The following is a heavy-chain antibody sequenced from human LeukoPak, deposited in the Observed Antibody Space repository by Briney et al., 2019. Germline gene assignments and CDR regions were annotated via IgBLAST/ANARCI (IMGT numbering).Heavy chain of an antibody. D-gene: IGHD6-19*01. CDR2: IYSGGST. CDR1: GFTVSSNY. J-gene: IGHJ6*03. V-gene: IGHV3-53*01. CDR3: ARVYRASGERWLARYYYYYYMDV. Sequence: GGSLRLSCAASGFTVSSNYMSWVRQAPGKGLEWVSVIYSGGSTYYADSVKGRFTISRDNSKNTLYLQMNSLRAEDTAVYYCARVYRASGERWLARYYYYYYMDVWGKGTTVTISS.